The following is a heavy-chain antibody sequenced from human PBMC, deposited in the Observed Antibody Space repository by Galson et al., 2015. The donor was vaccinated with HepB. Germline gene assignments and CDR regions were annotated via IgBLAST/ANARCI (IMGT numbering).Heavy chain of an antibody. J-gene: IGHJ4*02. V-gene: IGHV3-30*04. Sequence: HWVRQAPGKGLEWVAYISYDGTNKHYADSVKGRFTISRDKSKNTLYLHMNSQREEDTAVYYCAREGEYFFDYWGQGTLVTVSS. CDR2: ISYDGTNK. CDR3: AREGEYFFDY.